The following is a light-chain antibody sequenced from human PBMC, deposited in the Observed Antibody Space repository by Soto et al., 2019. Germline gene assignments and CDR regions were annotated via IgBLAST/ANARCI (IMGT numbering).Light chain of an antibody. J-gene: IGLJ2*01. CDR2: EVI. V-gene: IGLV2-14*01. CDR3: SSYTASTTVI. CDR1: SSDIGGYNY. Sequence: QSALTQPASVSGSPGQSITISCTGTSSDIGGYNYVSWYQQHPGQAPKLLIYEVINRPSGISNRFSASKSGNTASLTISGLQTEDEAHYYCSSYTASTTVIFGGGTKLT.